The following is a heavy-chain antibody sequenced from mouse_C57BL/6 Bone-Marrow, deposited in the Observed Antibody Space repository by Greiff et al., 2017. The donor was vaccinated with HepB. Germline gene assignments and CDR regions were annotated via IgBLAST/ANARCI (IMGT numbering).Heavy chain of an antibody. D-gene: IGHD1-1*01. J-gene: IGHJ3*01. V-gene: IGHV5-16*01. CDR1: GFTFSDYY. CDR3: ARDDSSYEGWFAY. Sequence: DVKLVESEGGLVQPGSSMKLSCTASGFTFSDYYMAWVRQVPEKGLEWVANINYDGSSTYYMDSLKSRFIISRDNAKNILYLQMSSLKSEDTATYYCARDDSSYEGWFAYWGQGTLVTVSA. CDR2: INYDGSST.